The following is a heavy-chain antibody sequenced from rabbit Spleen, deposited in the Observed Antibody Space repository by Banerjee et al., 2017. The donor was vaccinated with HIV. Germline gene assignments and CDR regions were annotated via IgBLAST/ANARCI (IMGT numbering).Heavy chain of an antibody. V-gene: IGHV1S40*01. D-gene: IGHD6-1*01. Sequence: QSLEESGGDLVKPGASLTLTCSASGVSFSSNYYMCWVRQAPGKGLEWIACIDTGSSGFTYFASWAKGRFTCSKTSSTTVTLQMTSLTAADTATYFCARDRDAGYGYATLTRLDLWGPGTLVTVS. CDR2: IDTGSSGFT. CDR1: GVSFSSNYY. J-gene: IGHJ3*01. CDR3: ARDRDAGYGYATLTRLDL.